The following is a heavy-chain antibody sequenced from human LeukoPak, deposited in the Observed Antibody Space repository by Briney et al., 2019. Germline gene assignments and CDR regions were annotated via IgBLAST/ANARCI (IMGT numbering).Heavy chain of an antibody. V-gene: IGHV1-46*01. CDR2: INPSGGST. Sequence: ASVKVSCKASGYTFTSYYMHWVRQAPGQGLEWMGIINPSGGSTSYAQKFQGRVTMTRDMSTSTVYMELSSLRSEDTAVYYCAREGNYYGSSGYLNDAFDIWGQGTMVTVSS. J-gene: IGHJ3*02. CDR1: GYTFTSYY. CDR3: AREGNYYGSSGYLNDAFDI. D-gene: IGHD3-22*01.